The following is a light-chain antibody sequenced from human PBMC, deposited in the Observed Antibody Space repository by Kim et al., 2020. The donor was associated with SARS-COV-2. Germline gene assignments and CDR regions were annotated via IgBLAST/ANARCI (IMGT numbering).Light chain of an antibody. J-gene: IGKJ4*01. CDR2: DAS. CDR1: QDFRNY. CDR3: KGDDNITVT. V-gene: IGKV1-33*01. Sequence: ASGGDRVRITCQASQDFRNYLYWDNQKPRNAPELLIYDASNVETGVPSRFRGGGSGTDFTFTISSLQPEDIATYEGKGDDNITVTFGGGNKA.